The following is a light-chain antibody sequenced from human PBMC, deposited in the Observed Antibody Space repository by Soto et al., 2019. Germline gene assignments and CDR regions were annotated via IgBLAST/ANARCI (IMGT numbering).Light chain of an antibody. CDR2: AAS. J-gene: IGKJ2*02. CDR1: QSISSY. V-gene: IGKV1-39*01. CDR3: QQSYSTLCT. Sequence: DIQMTQSPSSLSASVGDRVTITYRASQSISSYLNWYQQKPGKAPKLLIYAASSLQSGVLSRFSGSGSRTDFTLTISSLQPEDFVTYYCQQSYSTLCTFGQGTKLEIK.